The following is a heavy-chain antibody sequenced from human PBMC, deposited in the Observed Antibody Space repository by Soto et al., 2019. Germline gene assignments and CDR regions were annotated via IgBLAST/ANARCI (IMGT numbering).Heavy chain of an antibody. J-gene: IGHJ5*02. CDR3: ARAKYQLLYVS. V-gene: IGHV4-34*01. CDR2: INHSGST. CDR1: GGSFSGYY. D-gene: IGHD2-2*02. Sequence: SATLSLTCAVYGGSFSGYYWSWIRQPPGKGLEWIGEINHSGSTNYNPSLKSRVTISVDTSKNQFSLKLSSVTAADTAVYYCARAKYQLLYVSWGQGTLVTVSS.